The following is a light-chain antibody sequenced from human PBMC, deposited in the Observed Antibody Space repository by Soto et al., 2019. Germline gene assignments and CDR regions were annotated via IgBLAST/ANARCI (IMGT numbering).Light chain of an antibody. V-gene: IGLV8-61*01. J-gene: IGLJ2*01. Sequence: QTVVTQEPSFSVSPGGTVTLTCDLSSGSVSTNHYPSWYQQTPGQAPRTLIYRTNTRSSGVPDRFSGSILGNKAALTITGAQADDESDYYCVLYMGSVPVFGGGTKLTVL. CDR2: RTN. CDR3: VLYMGSVPV. CDR1: SGSVSTNHY.